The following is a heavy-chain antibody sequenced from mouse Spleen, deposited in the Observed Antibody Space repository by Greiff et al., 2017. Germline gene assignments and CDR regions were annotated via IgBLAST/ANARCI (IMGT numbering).Heavy chain of an antibody. CDR2: IWSGGST. Sequence: VHLVESGPGLVQPSQSLSITCTVSGFSLTSYGVHWVRQSPGKGLEWLGVIWSGGSTDYNAAFISRLSINKDNSKSQVFFKMNSLQANDTAIYYCARKQVYAMDYWGQGTSVTVSS. CDR1: GFSLTSYG. V-gene: IGHV2-2*02. CDR3: ARKQVYAMDY. J-gene: IGHJ4*01.